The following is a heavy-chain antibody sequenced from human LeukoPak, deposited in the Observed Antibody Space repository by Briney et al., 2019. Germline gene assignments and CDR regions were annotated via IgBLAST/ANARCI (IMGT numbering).Heavy chain of an antibody. CDR2: ISAYSSNT. D-gene: IGHD3-3*01. J-gene: IGHJ3*02. V-gene: IGHV1-18*01. Sequence: ASVKVSCKASGYTFTSYGISWVRPAPGQGLERMGWISAYSSNTNYAQKLQGRVTMTTNTYTNTAYMELRRLTTDDTAVYYRARVIGDFWRGLMWGNDAFDIWGQGTMVTVSS. CDR3: ARVIGDFWRGLMWGNDAFDI. CDR1: GYTFTSYG.